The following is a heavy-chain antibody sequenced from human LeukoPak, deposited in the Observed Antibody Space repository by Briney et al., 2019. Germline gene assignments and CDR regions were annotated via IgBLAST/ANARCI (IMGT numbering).Heavy chain of an antibody. V-gene: IGHV3-23*01. CDR2: ISGSGGST. CDR3: AKDYTLRFLEWLLDSLDAFDI. Sequence: PGGSLRLSCAASGFTFSSYAMSWVRQAPGKGLEWVSAISGSGGSTYYADSVKGRFTISRDNSKNTLYLQMNSLRAEDTAVYYCAKDYTLRFLEWLLDSLDAFDIWGQGTMVTVPS. CDR1: GFTFSSYA. J-gene: IGHJ3*02. D-gene: IGHD3-3*01.